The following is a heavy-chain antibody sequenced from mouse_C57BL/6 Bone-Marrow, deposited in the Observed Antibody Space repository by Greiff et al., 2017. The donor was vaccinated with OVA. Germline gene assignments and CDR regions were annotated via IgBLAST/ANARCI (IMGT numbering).Heavy chain of an antibody. D-gene: IGHD4-1*01. CDR2: ISDGGSYT. CDR3: ARNPGTGGFDY. Sequence: VQLKESGGGLVKPGGSLKLSCAASGFTFSSYAMSWVRQTPEKRLEWVATISDGGSYTYYPDNVKGRFTISRDNAKNHLYLQMSHLKSEDTAMYYCARNPGTGGFDYWGQGTTLTVSS. CDR1: GFTFSSYA. V-gene: IGHV5-4*01. J-gene: IGHJ2*01.